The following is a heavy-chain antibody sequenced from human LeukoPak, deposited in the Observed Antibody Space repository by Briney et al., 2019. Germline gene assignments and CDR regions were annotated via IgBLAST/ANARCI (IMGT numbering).Heavy chain of an antibody. Sequence: ASVKVSCKASGYTFTGYYMHWVRQAPGQGLEWMGWINPNSGGTNYAQKFQGRVTMTRDTSISTAYMELSRLRSGDTAVYYCARRVGVVVPAAMLNYFDYWGQGTLVTVSS. CDR1: GYTFTGYY. J-gene: IGHJ4*02. V-gene: IGHV1-2*02. D-gene: IGHD2-2*01. CDR3: ARRVGVVVPAAMLNYFDY. CDR2: INPNSGGT.